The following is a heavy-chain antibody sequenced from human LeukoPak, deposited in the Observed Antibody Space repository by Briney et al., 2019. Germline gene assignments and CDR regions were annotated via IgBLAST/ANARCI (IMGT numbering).Heavy chain of an antibody. CDR2: ISSTSSYI. V-gene: IGHV3-21*01. CDR3: ARDYSSSSFRVLDYCYLDV. CDR1: GFTFTRYT. Sequence: GGSLRLSCAASGFTFTRYTMKWVRQAPGKGLEWVSSISSTSSYIYYADSVKGRFTISRDNAKNSLYLQVNSQRAEDTAVYYCARDYSSSSFRVLDYCYLDVWGKGTTVTVSS. D-gene: IGHD6-6*01. J-gene: IGHJ6*03.